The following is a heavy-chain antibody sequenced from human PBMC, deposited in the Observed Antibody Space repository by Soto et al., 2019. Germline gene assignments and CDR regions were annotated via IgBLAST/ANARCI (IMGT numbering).Heavy chain of an antibody. D-gene: IGHD4-17*01. Sequence: EVQLLESGGGLVQPGGSPRLSCAASGFTFSSYDMSWVRQAPGKGLECVSGISGSGGSTYYADSVKGRFTISRDNSKNTLYLQMNSLRAEDTAVYYCAKTTTLDRAFDIWGQGTMVTVSS. V-gene: IGHV3-23*01. CDR3: AKTTTLDRAFDI. CDR2: ISGSGGST. CDR1: GFTFSSYD. J-gene: IGHJ3*02.